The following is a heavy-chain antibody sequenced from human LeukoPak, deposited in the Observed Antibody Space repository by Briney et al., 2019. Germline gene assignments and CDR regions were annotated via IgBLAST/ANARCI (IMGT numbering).Heavy chain of an antibody. CDR3: ARGYSGYSYFQH. Sequence: GGSLRLSCAASGFTFSSYSMNWARQAPGKGLEWVSSISSSSSYIYYADSVKGRFTISRDNAKNSLYLQMNSLRAEDTAVYYCARGYSGYSYFQHWGQGTLVTVSS. D-gene: IGHD5-12*01. CDR2: ISSSSSYI. CDR1: GFTFSSYS. V-gene: IGHV3-21*01. J-gene: IGHJ1*01.